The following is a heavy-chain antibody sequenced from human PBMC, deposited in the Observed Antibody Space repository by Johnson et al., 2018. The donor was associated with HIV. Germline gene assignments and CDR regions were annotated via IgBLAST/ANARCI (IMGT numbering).Heavy chain of an antibody. Sequence: QVQLVESGGGVVQPGRSLRLSCAASGFTFSSYAMHWVRQAPGKGLEWVAVISYDESNKYYADSVKGRFTISRDNSKNTLYLQMNSLRAEDTAVYYCARDLAGTERGNAFDIWGQGTMVTVSS. V-gene: IGHV3-30-3*01. D-gene: IGHD1-1*01. CDR3: ARDLAGTERGNAFDI. CDR2: ISYDESNK. J-gene: IGHJ3*02. CDR1: GFTFSSYA.